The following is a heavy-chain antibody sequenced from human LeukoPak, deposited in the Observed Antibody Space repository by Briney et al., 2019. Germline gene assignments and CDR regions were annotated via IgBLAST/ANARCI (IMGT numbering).Heavy chain of an antibody. Sequence: SETLSLTCTVSGGSISSYYWSWIRQPPGKGLEWIGYIYYSGGTNYNPSLKSRVTISVDTSKNQFSLKLSSVTAADTAVYYCARDGGSGSYFHWGQGTLVTVSS. CDR3: ARDGGSGSYFH. J-gene: IGHJ4*02. CDR2: IYYSGGT. D-gene: IGHD3-10*01. V-gene: IGHV4-59*01. CDR1: GGSISSYY.